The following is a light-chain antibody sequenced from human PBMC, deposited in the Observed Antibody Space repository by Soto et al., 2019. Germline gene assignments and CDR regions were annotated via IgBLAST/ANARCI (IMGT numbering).Light chain of an antibody. J-gene: IGKJ1*01. CDR1: QSVSSY. CDR2: DAS. CDR3: QQRSNWPPWT. V-gene: IGKV3-11*01. Sequence: EIVLTQSPATLSLSPGERATLSCRASQSVSSYLAWYQQKPGKAPRLLIYDASNRATGIPARFSGSGSGTAFTLTISSLEPEDFAVYYCQQRSNWPPWTFGQGTKVEIK.